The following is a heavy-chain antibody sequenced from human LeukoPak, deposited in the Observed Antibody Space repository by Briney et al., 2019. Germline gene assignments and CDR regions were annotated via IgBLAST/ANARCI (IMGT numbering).Heavy chain of an antibody. CDR3: AKDQTTVTANWSDP. CDR1: GFTFSSYA. J-gene: IGHJ5*02. CDR2: ISGSGDST. Sequence: GSLRLSCAASGFTFSSYAMSWVRQAPGKGLEWVSAISGSGDSTYYADSVKGRFTISRDNSKNTLYLRMNSLRAEDTAVYYCAKDQTTVTANWSDPWGQGTLVTVSS. V-gene: IGHV3-23*01. D-gene: IGHD4-11*01.